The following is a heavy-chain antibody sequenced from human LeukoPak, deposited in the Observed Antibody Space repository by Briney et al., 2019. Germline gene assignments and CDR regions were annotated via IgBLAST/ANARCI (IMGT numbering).Heavy chain of an antibody. CDR1: GFTFSSYA. D-gene: IGHD2-15*01. CDR3: ARGYCSGGSCYFPIDY. Sequence: GGSLRLSCAASGFTFSSYAMHWVRQAPGKGLEWVAVISYDGSNKYYADSVKGRFTISRDNSKNTLYLQMNSLRAEDTAVYYCARGYCSGGSCYFPIDYWGQGTLVTVSS. V-gene: IGHV3-30*04. CDR2: ISYDGSNK. J-gene: IGHJ4*02.